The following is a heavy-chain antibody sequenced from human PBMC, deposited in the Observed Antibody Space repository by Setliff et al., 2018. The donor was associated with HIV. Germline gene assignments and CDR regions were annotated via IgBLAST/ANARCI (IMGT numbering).Heavy chain of an antibody. CDR3: AREGPFHQTTHTSIFFVDY. Sequence: ASSPLSLTCDIYGDSISGFFWSWIRKPPGKGLEWVGHIDHNGVTAYIPTLKSRVTISVDMSKRQFSLKLNSLTAADTAVYYCAREGPFHQTTHTSIFFVDYWGQGALSTVS. V-gene: IGHV4-34*01. D-gene: IGHD2-2*01. J-gene: IGHJ4*01. CDR1: GDSISGFF. CDR2: IDHNGVT.